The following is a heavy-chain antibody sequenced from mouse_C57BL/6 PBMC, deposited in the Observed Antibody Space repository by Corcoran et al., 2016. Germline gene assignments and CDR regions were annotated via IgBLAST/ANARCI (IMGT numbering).Heavy chain of an antibody. CDR2: INPYNGGT. D-gene: IGHD1-1*01. J-gene: IGHJ1*03. CDR1: GYTFTDYY. V-gene: IGHV1-19*01. Sequence: EVQLQQSGPVLVKPGASVKMSCKASGYTFTDYYMNWVKQSHGKSLEWIGVINPYNGGTSYNQKFKGKATLTVDKSSSTAYMELNSLTSEDSAVYYCACPVYYYGSSWYFDVWGTGTTVTVSS. CDR3: ACPVYYYGSSWYFDV.